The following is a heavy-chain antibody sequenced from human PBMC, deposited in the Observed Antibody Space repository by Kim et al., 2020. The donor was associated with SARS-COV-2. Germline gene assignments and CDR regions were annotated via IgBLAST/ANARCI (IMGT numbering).Heavy chain of an antibody. V-gene: IGHV7-4-1*02. CDR1: GYTFTSYA. CDR2: INTNTGNP. D-gene: IGHD4-17*01. J-gene: IGHJ4*02. Sequence: ASVKVSCKASGYTFTSYAMNWVRQAPGQGLEWMGWINTNTGNPTYAQGFTGRFVFSLDTSVSTAYLQISSLKAEDTAVYYCARGELIVATNYGDYYSPSYWGQGTLVTVSS. CDR3: ARGELIVATNYGDYYSPSY.